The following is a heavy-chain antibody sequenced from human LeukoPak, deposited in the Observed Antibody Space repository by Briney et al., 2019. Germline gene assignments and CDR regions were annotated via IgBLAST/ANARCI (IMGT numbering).Heavy chain of an antibody. CDR1: GGSISSGGYS. CDR2: IYHSGST. Sequence: SQTLSLTCAVSGGSISSGGYSWRWIRQPPGKGLEWIGYIYHSGSTYYNPSLKSRVTISVDRSKNQFSLKLSSVTAADTAVYYCARGGLRGWFDPWGQGTLVTVSS. CDR3: ARGGLRGWFDP. V-gene: IGHV4-30-2*01. J-gene: IGHJ5*02. D-gene: IGHD1-26*01.